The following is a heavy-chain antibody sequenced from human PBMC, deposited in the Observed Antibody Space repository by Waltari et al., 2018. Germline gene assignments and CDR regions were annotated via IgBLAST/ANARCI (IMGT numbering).Heavy chain of an antibody. CDR3: AIGGVETSWYWRY. CDR1: GCPFSSPW. J-gene: IGHJ4*02. D-gene: IGHD6-13*01. CDR2: IKTDGSET. V-gene: IGHV3-7*01. Sequence: EVQVVESGGGLVQPGGSLRLSCASSGCPFSSPWMTWVRQAPGKGLEWVANIKTDGSETYYVDSVKGRFTISRDNTKNSLYLQMSSLRAEDTAVYYCAIGGVETSWYWRYWGQGTLVTVSS.